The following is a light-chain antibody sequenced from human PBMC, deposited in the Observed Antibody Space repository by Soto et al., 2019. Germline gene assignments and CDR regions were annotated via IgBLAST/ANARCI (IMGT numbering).Light chain of an antibody. V-gene: IGKV3-20*01. Sequence: EIVLAQSPGTLSLSPGERATLSCRASQSVTNSFLAWYQQKPGQAPRLLIYGASTRATGIPVRFSGSGSGTDFTLTISSLQPEDFAVYYCQQYDSSPKTFGQGTKVDIK. CDR2: GAS. CDR1: QSVTNSF. CDR3: QQYDSSPKT. J-gene: IGKJ1*01.